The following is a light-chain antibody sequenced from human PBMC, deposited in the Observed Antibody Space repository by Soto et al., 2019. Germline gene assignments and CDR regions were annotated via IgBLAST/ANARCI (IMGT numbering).Light chain of an antibody. V-gene: IGKV3-11*01. Sequence: EVVLTQSPVTLSLSPGERATLSCRASQSVGTFLAWYQQKPGQAPMLIIYDTSNRATGIPARFSGTGSGTDFALTISSVEPEDFAVYFWQHRTNWPRTFGQGTKLDIK. J-gene: IGKJ2*01. CDR2: DTS. CDR3: QHRTNWPRT. CDR1: QSVGTF.